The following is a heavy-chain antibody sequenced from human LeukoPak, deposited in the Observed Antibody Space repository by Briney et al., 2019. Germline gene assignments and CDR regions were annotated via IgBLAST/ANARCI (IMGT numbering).Heavy chain of an antibody. V-gene: IGHV3-64*04. CDR2: ISGSGKGFSI. J-gene: IGHJ5*02. CDR1: GFVFTIYT. Sequence: GGSLTLSCSASGFVFTIYTMYWARPAPGKGPEYVSTISGSGKGFSIYYADSVAGRFTIYRDNAKNSLYLQMNSRRAEDTAVYSCVRDLGSFPWPGPLDPWGQGTLVTVSS. CDR3: VRDLGSFPWPGPLDP. D-gene: IGHD3-10*01.